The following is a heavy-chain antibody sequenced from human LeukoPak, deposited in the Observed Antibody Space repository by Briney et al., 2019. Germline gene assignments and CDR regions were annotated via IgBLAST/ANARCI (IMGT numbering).Heavy chain of an antibody. J-gene: IGHJ6*02. Sequence: GESLKISCKGSGYSFTSYWIGWVRQMPGKGLEWMGIIYPGDSDTRYSPSFQGQVTISADKSISTAYLQWSSLKASDTAMYYCARLGTAMDCYYYGMDVWGQGTTVTVSS. CDR1: GYSFTSYW. V-gene: IGHV5-51*01. CDR3: ARLGTAMDCYYYGMDV. CDR2: IYPGDSDT. D-gene: IGHD5-18*01.